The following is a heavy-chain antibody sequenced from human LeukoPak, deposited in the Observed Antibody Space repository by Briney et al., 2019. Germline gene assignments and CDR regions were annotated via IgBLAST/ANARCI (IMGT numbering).Heavy chain of an antibody. V-gene: IGHV1-24*01. D-gene: IGHD2-2*02. Sequence: ASVKVSCKVSGYTLTDLSMHWVRQAPGKRLEWMGGVEPEDGKAIYAQRFQGRVTMTEDTSTDTAYMELSSLRSKDTAVYYCTTDILDYCDTSSCHKGNSWGQGTLVTVSS. CDR2: VEPEDGKA. CDR3: TTDILDYCDTSSCHKGNS. J-gene: IGHJ4*02. CDR1: GYTLTDLS.